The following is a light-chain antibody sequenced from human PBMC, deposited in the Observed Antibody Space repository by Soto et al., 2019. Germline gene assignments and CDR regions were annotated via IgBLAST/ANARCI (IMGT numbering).Light chain of an antibody. CDR1: NSNIGNNA. V-gene: IGLV1-36*01. CDR2: YDD. CDR3: AAWDDSLNGPV. J-gene: IGLJ3*02. Sequence: QSVLTQPPWVSAALGQRVTISCSGSNSNIGNNAVNWYQQLPGKAPKLLIHYDDRVPSGVSDRFSGSKSGTSASLAISALQSEDEADYYCAAWDDSLNGPVFGGGTKVTVL.